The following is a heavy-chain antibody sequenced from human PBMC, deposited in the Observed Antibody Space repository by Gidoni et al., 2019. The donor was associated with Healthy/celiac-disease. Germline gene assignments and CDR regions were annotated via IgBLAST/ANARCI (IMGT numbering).Heavy chain of an antibody. CDR2: ISSSSSYI. CDR1: CFTFSSYS. Sequence: EVQLVESGGGLVKPGGSLRLSCASSCFTFSSYSMNWVRQAPGKGLEWVSSISSSSSYIYYADSVKGRFTISRDNAKNSLYLQMNSLRAEDTAVYYCARPLYYYGSGSGYYFDYWGQGTLVTVSS. J-gene: IGHJ4*02. CDR3: ARPLYYYGSGSGYYFDY. V-gene: IGHV3-21*01. D-gene: IGHD3-10*01.